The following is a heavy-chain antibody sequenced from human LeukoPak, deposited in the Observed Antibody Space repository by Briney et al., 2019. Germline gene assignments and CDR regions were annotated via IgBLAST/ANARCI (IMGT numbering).Heavy chain of an antibody. J-gene: IGHJ4*02. CDR3: ARVWSSSKEVDTAMVYFDY. D-gene: IGHD5-18*01. V-gene: IGHV4-59*01. Sequence: SGTLSLTCTVSGGSISSYYWSWIRQPPGKGLEWIGYIYYSGSTNYNPSLKSRVTISVDTSKNQFSLKLSSVTAADTAVYYCARVWSSSKEVDTAMVYFDYWGQGTLVTVSS. CDR2: IYYSGST. CDR1: GGSISSYY.